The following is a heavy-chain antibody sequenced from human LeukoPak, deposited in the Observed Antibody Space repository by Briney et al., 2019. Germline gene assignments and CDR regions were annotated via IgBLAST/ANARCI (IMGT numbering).Heavy chain of an antibody. CDR2: IYPGDSDT. V-gene: IGHV5-51*01. D-gene: IGHD2-2*02. J-gene: IGHJ6*02. Sequence: GESLKISCKGSGYSFTSYWIGWVRQMPGNGLEWMGIIYPGDSDTRYSPSFQGQVTISADKSISTAYLQWSSLKASDTAMYYCARLSCSSTSCYTGVYYYGMDVWGQGTTVTVSS. CDR1: GYSFTSYW. CDR3: ARLSCSSTSCYTGVYYYGMDV.